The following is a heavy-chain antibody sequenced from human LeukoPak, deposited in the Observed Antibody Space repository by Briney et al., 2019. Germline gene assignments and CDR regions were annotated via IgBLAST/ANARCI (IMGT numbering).Heavy chain of an antibody. J-gene: IGHJ4*02. Sequence: GASVKVSCKASGGTFSSYAISWVRQAPGQGLEWMGGIIPIFGTANYAQKFQGRVTITADKSTSTAYMELSSLRSKDTAVYYCARGPSYYGSGSYLDYWGQGALVTVSS. CDR1: GGTFSSYA. V-gene: IGHV1-69*06. D-gene: IGHD3-10*01. CDR2: IIPIFGTA. CDR3: ARGPSYYGSGSYLDY.